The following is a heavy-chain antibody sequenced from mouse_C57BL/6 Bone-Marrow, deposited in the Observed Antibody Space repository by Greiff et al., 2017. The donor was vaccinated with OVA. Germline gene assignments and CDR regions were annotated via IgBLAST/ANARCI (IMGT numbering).Heavy chain of an antibody. V-gene: IGHV2-4*01. J-gene: IGHJ1*03. D-gene: IGHD2-2*01. CDR1: GFSLTSYG. CDR3: AKGLVYYGYDGDWYFDV. CDR2: IWSGGST. Sequence: QVQLQQSGPGLVQPSQSLSITCTVSGFSLTSYGVHWVRQPPGKGLEWLGVIWSGGSTDYNAAFISRLSISKDNSKSQVFFKMNSLQADDTAIYYCAKGLVYYGYDGDWYFDVWGTGTTVTVSS.